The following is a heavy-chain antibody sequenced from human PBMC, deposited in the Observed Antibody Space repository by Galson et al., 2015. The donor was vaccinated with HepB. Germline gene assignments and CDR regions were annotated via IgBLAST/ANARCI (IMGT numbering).Heavy chain of an antibody. CDR3: ARLIHYYYYGMDV. CDR1: GFTFSRYW. J-gene: IGHJ6*02. Sequence: SLRLSCAASGFTFSRYWMSWVRQAPGKGLEWVANINQGGDEKYYGDSVKGRFTISRDNAKNSLFLQMNSLSAEDTAVYYCARLIHYYYYGMDVWGQGTTVTVSS. V-gene: IGHV3-7*03. D-gene: IGHD3-16*01. CDR2: INQGGDEK.